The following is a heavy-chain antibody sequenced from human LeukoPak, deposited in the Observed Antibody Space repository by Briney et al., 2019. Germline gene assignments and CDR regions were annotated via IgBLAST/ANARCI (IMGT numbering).Heavy chain of an antibody. CDR3: ARAGYDFWSGYYGRLGEPDAFDI. CDR2: IYYSGST. CDR1: GGSISSGDYY. Sequence: SETLSLTCTVSGGSISSGDYYWSWIRQPPGKGLEWIGYIYYSGSTYYNPSLKSRVTISVDTSKNQFSLKLSSVTAADTAVYYCARAGYDFWSGYYGRLGEPDAFDIWGQGTMVTVSS. V-gene: IGHV4-30-4*01. D-gene: IGHD3-3*01. J-gene: IGHJ3*02.